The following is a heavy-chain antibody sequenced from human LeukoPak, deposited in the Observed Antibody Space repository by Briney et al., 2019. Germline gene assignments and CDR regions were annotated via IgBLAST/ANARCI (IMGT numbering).Heavy chain of an antibody. Sequence: SETLSLTCAVSGGSISSSNWWSWVRQPPGKGLEWIGEIYHSGSTNYNPSLKSRVTISVDKSKNQFSLKLSSVTAADTAVYYCARDRRSDYSDAFDIWGQGTMVTVSS. J-gene: IGHJ3*02. CDR2: IYHSGST. V-gene: IGHV4-4*02. CDR3: ARDRRSDYSDAFDI. CDR1: GGSISSSNW. D-gene: IGHD3-10*01.